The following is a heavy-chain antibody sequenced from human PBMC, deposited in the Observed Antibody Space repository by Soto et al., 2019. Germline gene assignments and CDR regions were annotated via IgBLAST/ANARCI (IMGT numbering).Heavy chain of an antibody. D-gene: IGHD2-15*01. CDR2: IIPIFGTA. Sequence: GASVKVSCKASGGTFSSYAISWVRQAPGQGLEWMGGIIPIFGTADYAQKFQGRVTITADDSTSTAYMELSSLRSEDTAVYYCASVETQRYYYGMDVWGQGTTVTVSS. V-gene: IGHV1-69*13. CDR3: ASVETQRYYYGMDV. J-gene: IGHJ6*02. CDR1: GGTFSSYA.